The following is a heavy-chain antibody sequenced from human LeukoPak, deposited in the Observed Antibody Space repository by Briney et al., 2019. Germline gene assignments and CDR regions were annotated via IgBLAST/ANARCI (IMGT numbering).Heavy chain of an antibody. CDR3: ARVSGWYWFDN. V-gene: IGHV3-64*02. D-gene: IGHD6-19*01. Sequence: GGSLRLSCAASGFTFGTYAMHWVRQAPGKGLEYVSAISSNGRITYYADSVKGRFTIIRDNSKNILYLQMGSLRAEDTAVYYCARVSGWYWFDNWGQGTLVTVSS. CDR2: ISSNGRIT. CDR1: GFTFGTYA. J-gene: IGHJ4*02.